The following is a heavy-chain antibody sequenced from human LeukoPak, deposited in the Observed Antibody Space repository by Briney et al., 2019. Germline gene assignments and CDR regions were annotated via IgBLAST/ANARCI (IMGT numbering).Heavy chain of an antibody. J-gene: IGHJ4*02. CDR1: GGSISSSSYY. V-gene: IGHV4-39*01. D-gene: IGHD6-19*01. CDR2: IYYSGST. Sequence: SETLSLTCTVSGGSISSSSYYWGWIRQPPGKGLEWIASIYYSGSTYYNPSLKSRVTISVDTSKNQFSLKLSSVTAADTAVYYCARGPGYSSGWYKGGNLFDYWGQGTLVTVSS. CDR3: ARGPGYSSGWYKGGNLFDY.